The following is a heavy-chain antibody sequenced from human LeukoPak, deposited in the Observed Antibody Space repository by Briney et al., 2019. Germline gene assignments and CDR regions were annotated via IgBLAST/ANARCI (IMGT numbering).Heavy chain of an antibody. CDR1: GLTVSDNY. J-gene: IGHJ4*02. V-gene: IGHV3-11*04. CDR3: ARDQGIFDY. Sequence: GGSLTLSCAASGLTVSDNYMSWVRQAPGKGLEWVSYISSSSKTIYYADSVKGRFTISRDNAKNSLYLQMNSLRDEDSAVYYCARDQGIFDYWGQGTLVTVSS. CDR2: ISSSSKTI.